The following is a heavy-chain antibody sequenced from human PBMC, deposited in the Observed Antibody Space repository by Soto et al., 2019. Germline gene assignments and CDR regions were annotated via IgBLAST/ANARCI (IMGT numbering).Heavy chain of an antibody. D-gene: IGHD2-15*01. CDR1: GYTFTSYG. J-gene: IGHJ4*02. Sequence: ASVKVSCKASGYTFTSYGISWVRQAPGQGLEWMGWISAYNGNTNYAQKLQGRVTMTTDTSTSTAYMELRSLRSDDTAVYYCAKANRYCSGGTCFVFDYWGQGALVTVSS. CDR2: ISAYNGNT. V-gene: IGHV1-18*01. CDR3: AKANRYCSGGTCFVFDY.